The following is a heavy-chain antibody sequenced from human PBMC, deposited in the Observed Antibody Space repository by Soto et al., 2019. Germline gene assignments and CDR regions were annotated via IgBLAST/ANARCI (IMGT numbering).Heavy chain of an antibody. V-gene: IGHV3-66*01. J-gene: IGHJ4*01. CDR1: GFTVSSNY. Sequence: GGFLRLSCAASGFTVSSNYMSWVRQAPGKGLEWVSVIYSGGSTYYADSVKGRFTISRDNSKNTLYLQMNSLRAEDTAVYYCARGLHDFWSGYRGYYFDYWGQEPWSPSPQ. CDR3: ARGLHDFWSGYRGYYFDY. D-gene: IGHD3-3*01. CDR2: IYSGGST.